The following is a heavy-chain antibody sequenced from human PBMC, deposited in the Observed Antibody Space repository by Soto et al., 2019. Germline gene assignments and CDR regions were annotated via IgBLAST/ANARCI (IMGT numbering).Heavy chain of an antibody. CDR1: GFTFNTYS. V-gene: IGHV3-21*01. CDR2: ISPSSTYI. J-gene: IGHJ4*02. D-gene: IGHD6-19*01. Sequence: EVQLVESGGGLVKPGGSLRLSCAASGFTFNTYSMNWVRQTPGKGLEWVSSISPSSTYIYYAYSVKGRFTVSRDNANNSLYLQMNSLRAEDTGVYYCARAASSGWYEADYFDCWGQGTLVPVSS. CDR3: ARAASSGWYEADYFDC.